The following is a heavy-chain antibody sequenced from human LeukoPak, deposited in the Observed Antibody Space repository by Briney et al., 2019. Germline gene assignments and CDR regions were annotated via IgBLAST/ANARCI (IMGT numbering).Heavy chain of an antibody. D-gene: IGHD3-22*01. J-gene: IGHJ3*02. Sequence: ASVKVSCKASGYTFTSYGISWVRQAPGQGLEWMGRINPNSGGTNNAQKFQGRVTMTRDTSISTAYMELSRLRSDDTAVYYCAREGYYDSSGAGIDAFDIWGQGTMVTVSS. V-gene: IGHV1-2*06. CDR1: GYTFTSYG. CDR3: AREGYYDSSGAGIDAFDI. CDR2: INPNSGGT.